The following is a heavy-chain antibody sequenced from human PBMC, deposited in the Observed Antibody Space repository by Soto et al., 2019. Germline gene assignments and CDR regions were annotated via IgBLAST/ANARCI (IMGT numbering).Heavy chain of an antibody. D-gene: IGHD2-21*02. CDR2: ISYDENHK. V-gene: IGHV3-30*14. Sequence: QVQLVESGGGVIQPGRSLRLSCAASGLTFSLCAMHWVRQAPGKGLEWVAVISYDENHKFYEDCVKGRFTISKDNSKNTLFLQRNSPTSEDTAIYYFARGDGTLDAYCGTDCFTYWGQGTLDTVSS. CDR1: GLTFSLCA. J-gene: IGHJ4*02. CDR3: ARGDGTLDAYCGTDCFTY.